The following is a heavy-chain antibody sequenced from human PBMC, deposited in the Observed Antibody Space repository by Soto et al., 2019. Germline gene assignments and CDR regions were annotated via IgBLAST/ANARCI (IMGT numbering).Heavy chain of an antibody. CDR2: ISSSSENI. CDR1: GFSFRDHS. J-gene: IGHJ4*01. Sequence: GGSLRFSCGGSGFSFRDHSMNWVRQPPGKGLQWISYISSSSENIYYADSVKGRFTVSRDNAKNTLFLQMNSLRDDDSAIYYCARLPKGSVVTGWGQGSLVTVSS. D-gene: IGHD2-21*02. CDR3: ARLPKGSVVTG. V-gene: IGHV3-48*02.